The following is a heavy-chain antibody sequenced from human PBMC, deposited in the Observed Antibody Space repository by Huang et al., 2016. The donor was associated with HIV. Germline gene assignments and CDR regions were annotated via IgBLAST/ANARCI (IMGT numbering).Heavy chain of an antibody. CDR1: GFHVNNHA. CDR3: ARAKDTWDAYDI. CDR2: ISNDGSNN. V-gene: IGHV3-30-3*01. Sequence: QVQLVESGGGVVQPGRSLRLSCAASGFHVNNHAMHWVRQAPGKGLDLVAVISNDGSNNYYADSVKGRFTISRDSSKSTLFLHMTSLRTEDTAVYYCARAKDTWDAYDIWGQGTMVIVSS. D-gene: IGHD5-18*01. J-gene: IGHJ3*02.